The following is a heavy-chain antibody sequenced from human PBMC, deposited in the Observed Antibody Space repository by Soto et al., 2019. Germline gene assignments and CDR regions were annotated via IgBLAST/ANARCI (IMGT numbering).Heavy chain of an antibody. V-gene: IGHV3-30*03. CDR3: PTLFFPRSISYYYDMDV. Sequence: PGGSLGLSCASSGFTFSSYGMHWVRQAPGKGLEGVAVISYDGSNKYYADSVKGRCTISRDNSKNTLYLQMNSLRAEDTAVYSCPTLFFPRSISYYYDMDVWGQGSTVATSS. J-gene: IGHJ6*02. CDR2: ISYDGSNK. D-gene: IGHD3-3*01. CDR1: GFTFSSYG.